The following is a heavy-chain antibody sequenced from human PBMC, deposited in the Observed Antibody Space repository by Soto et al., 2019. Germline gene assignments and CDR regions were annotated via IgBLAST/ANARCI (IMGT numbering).Heavy chain of an antibody. CDR2: IYSDDNK. J-gene: IGHJ4*02. D-gene: IGHD6-13*01. V-gene: IGHV2-5*02. CDR3: AHITASTWNFDN. Sequence: ESGPTLVNPTQTLTLTCTFSGFSLRSSRVGVGWIRQPPGKALEWLADIYSDDNKYYSPSLKTRLTIIKDTSKNQVVLIMTNLDPVDTATYYCAHITASTWNFDNWGLGTLVTVSS. CDR1: GFSLRSSRVG.